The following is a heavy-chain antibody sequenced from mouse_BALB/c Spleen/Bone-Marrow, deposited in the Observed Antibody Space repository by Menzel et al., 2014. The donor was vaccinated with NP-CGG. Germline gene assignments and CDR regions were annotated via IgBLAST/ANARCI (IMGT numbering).Heavy chain of an antibody. Sequence: VNLVESGAELVRPGASVTLSCKASGYTFTDYEMHWVKQTPVHGLEWIGAIDPETGGTAYNQKFKGKATLTADKSSSTAYMELRSLTSEDSAVYYCTRHWDYAMDYWGQGTSVTVSS. J-gene: IGHJ4*01. V-gene: IGHV1-15*01. CDR2: IDPETGGT. CDR1: GYTFTDYE. D-gene: IGHD4-1*01. CDR3: TRHWDYAMDY.